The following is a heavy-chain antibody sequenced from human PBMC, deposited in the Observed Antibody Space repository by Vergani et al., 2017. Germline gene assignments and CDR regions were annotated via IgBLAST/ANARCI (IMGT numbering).Heavy chain of an antibody. Sequence: QVQLQASGPGLVKPSETLSLTCTISGYSINSDYCWGWIRQPPGKGLEWIGSIFHSGNTFYIPSLKSRVTISIDTSKNQFSLKLTSVTAADTALYYCARHLGQFTASPNWFDPWGLGTLVTVSS. CDR3: ARHLGQFTASPNWFDP. J-gene: IGHJ5*02. V-gene: IGHV4-38-2*02. CDR1: GYSINSDYC. CDR2: IFHSGNT. D-gene: IGHD3-16*01.